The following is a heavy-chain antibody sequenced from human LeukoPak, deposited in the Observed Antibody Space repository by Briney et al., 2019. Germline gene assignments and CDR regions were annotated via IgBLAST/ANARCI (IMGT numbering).Heavy chain of an antibody. D-gene: IGHD4-17*01. J-gene: IGHJ6*02. CDR2: IYYSGST. CDR3: ARGGRTVYGDYDSYGYYYYYGMDV. CDR1: GGSISSYY. Sequence: SETLSLTCTVSGGSISSYYWSWIRQPPGKGLEWIGYIYYSGSTNYNPSLKSRVTISVDTSKNQFSLKLSSVTAADTAVYYCARGGRTVYGDYDSYGYYYYYGMDVWGQGTTVTVSS. V-gene: IGHV4-59*01.